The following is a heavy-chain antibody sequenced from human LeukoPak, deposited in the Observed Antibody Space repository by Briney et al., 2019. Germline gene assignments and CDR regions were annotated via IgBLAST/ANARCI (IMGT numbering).Heavy chain of an antibody. Sequence: SETLSLTCTVSGGSISSSSYYWGWIRQPPGKGLEWIGSIYYSGSTYYNPSLKSRVTISVDTSKNQFSLKLSSVTAADTAVYYCARLTVVTLFDYWGQGTLVTVSS. V-gene: IGHV4-39*01. CDR1: GGSISSSSYY. D-gene: IGHD4-23*01. CDR2: IYYSGST. J-gene: IGHJ4*02. CDR3: ARLTVVTLFDY.